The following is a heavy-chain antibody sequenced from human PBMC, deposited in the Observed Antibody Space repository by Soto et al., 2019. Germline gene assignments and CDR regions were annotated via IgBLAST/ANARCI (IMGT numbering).Heavy chain of an antibody. J-gene: IGHJ4*02. Sequence: EVQLVESGGGLVQRGGSLRLSCAASGFTFSNYSMNWVRQAPGKGPEWVSYISRSSSTTSYADSVKGRFTISRDNAKNSLYLQMNSLRDEDTAIYYCAIISSSDYWGQGTLVTVSS. V-gene: IGHV3-48*02. CDR2: ISRSSSTT. CDR1: GFTFSNYS. D-gene: IGHD3-10*01. CDR3: AIISSSDY.